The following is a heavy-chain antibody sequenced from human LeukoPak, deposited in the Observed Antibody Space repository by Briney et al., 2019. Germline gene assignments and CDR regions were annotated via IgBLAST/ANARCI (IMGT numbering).Heavy chain of an antibody. J-gene: IGHJ2*01. CDR3: AKIKDYGDYGWYFDL. D-gene: IGHD4-17*01. V-gene: IGHV3-48*03. Sequence: GGSLRLSCAASGITFSSYEMNWVRQAPGKGLEWVSYISSSGSTIYYADSVKGRFTISRDNSKNTLYLQMNSLRAEDTAVYYCAKIKDYGDYGWYFDLWGRGTLVTVSS. CDR1: GITFSSYE. CDR2: ISSSGSTI.